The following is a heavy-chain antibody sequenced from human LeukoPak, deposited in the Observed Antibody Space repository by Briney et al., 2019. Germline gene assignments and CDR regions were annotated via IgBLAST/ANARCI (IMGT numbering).Heavy chain of an antibody. CDR3: ARHSQLVAYYYGMDV. CDR2: INTNTGNP. Sequence: ASVKVSCKASGYTFTSYAMNWVRQAPGQGLEWMGWINTNTGNPTYAQGFTGRFVFSLDTSVSTAYLQISSLKAEDTAVYYCARHSQLVAYYYGMDVWGQGTTVTVSS. CDR1: GYTFTSYA. V-gene: IGHV7-4-1*02. J-gene: IGHJ6*02. D-gene: IGHD6-13*01.